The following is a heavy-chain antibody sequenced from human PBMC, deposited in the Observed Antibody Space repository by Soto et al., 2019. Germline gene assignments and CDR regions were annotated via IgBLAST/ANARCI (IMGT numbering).Heavy chain of an antibody. CDR3: ARDNGYSYGYTLDH. CDR1: GGSFSGYY. V-gene: IGHV4-34*01. J-gene: IGHJ4*02. D-gene: IGHD5-18*01. CDR2: INHSGST. Sequence: SETLSLTCAVYGGSFSGYYWSWIRQPPGKGLEWIGEINHSGSTNYNPSLKSRVTISVDTSKNQFSLKLSSVTAADTAVYYCARDNGYSYGYTLDHWGQGTLVTV.